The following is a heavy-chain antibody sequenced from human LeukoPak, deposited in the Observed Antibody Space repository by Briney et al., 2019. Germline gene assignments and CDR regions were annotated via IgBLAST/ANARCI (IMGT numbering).Heavy chain of an antibody. CDR2: VGDNGGGT. D-gene: IGHD7-27*01. J-gene: IGHJ4*02. Sequence: GGSVRLSCAASGFTSSNYAMSWVRQAPGRGLEWVSSVGDNGGGTYYADSVKGRFTVSRDNSKNTLYLQMSSLRAEDTAVYYCAKSHLGINTNFDDWGQGTMVTVSS. CDR1: GFTSSNYA. CDR3: AKSHLGINTNFDD. V-gene: IGHV3-23*01.